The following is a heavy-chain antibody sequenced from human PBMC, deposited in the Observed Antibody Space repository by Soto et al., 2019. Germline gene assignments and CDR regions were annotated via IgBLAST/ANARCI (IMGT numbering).Heavy chain of an antibody. CDR3: AKAGQYCSGGSCYSGWFDP. J-gene: IGHJ5*02. CDR2: ISWNSGSI. CDR1: GFTFDDYA. V-gene: IGHV3-9*01. Sequence: GGFLRLSCASPGFTFDDYALHWVRQFPGKGLEWVSGISWNSGSIGYADSVKGRFTISRDNAKNSLYLQMNSLRAEDTALYYCAKAGQYCSGGSCYSGWFDPWGQGT. D-gene: IGHD2-15*01.